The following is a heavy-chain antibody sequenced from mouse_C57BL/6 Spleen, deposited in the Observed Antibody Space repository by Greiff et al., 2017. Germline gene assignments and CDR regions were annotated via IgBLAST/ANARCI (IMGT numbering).Heavy chain of an antibody. Sequence: VQLKQSGPGLVKPSQSLSLTCSVTGYSITSGYYWNWIRQFPGNKLEWMGYISYDGSNNYNPSLKNRISITRDTSKNQFFLKLNSVTTEDTATCYWARAYGNYAVFDYWGQGTTLTVSS. J-gene: IGHJ2*01. CDR2: ISYDGSN. D-gene: IGHD2-1*01. V-gene: IGHV3-6*01. CDR1: GYSITSGYY. CDR3: ARAYGNYAVFDY.